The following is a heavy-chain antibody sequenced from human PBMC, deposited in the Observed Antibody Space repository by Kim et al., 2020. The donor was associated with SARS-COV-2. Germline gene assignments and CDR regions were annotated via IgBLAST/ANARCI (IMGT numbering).Heavy chain of an antibody. J-gene: IGHJ3*02. D-gene: IGHD2-21*01. Sequence: GGSLRLSCAASGFTFSSYGMHWVRQAPGKGLEWVAVISYDGSNKYYADSVKGRFTISRDNSKNTLYLQMNSLRAEDTAVYYCAKDCSAFDIWGQGTMVTVSS. CDR1: GFTFSSYG. CDR3: AKDCSAFDI. CDR2: ISYDGSNK. V-gene: IGHV3-30*18.